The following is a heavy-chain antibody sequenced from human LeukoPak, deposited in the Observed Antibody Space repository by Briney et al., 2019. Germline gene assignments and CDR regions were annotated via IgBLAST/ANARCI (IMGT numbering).Heavy chain of an antibody. CDR1: GGSFSGYY. CDR2: INHSGST. J-gene: IGHJ4*02. Sequence: SETLFLTCAVYGGSFSGYYWSWIRQPPGKGLEWIGEINHSGSTNYNPSLKSRVTISVDTSKNQFSLKLSSVTAADTAVYYCARLHESSGYYYAAREYYFDYWGQGTLVTVSS. CDR3: ARLHESSGYYYAAREYYFDY. D-gene: IGHD3-22*01. V-gene: IGHV4-34*01.